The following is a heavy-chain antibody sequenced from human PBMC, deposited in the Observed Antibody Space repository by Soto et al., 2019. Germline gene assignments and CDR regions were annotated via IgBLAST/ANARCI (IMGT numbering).Heavy chain of an antibody. V-gene: IGHV3-33*08. D-gene: IGHD1-26*01. CDR2: MGNDGITT. J-gene: IGHJ3*02. CDR3: ATEFQWELHAFDI. Sequence: QVQLVESGGGVVQPGRSLRLSCAASGFTFSTYGMHWVRQAPGKGLEWVAVMGNDGITTFYADSVKGRFTISRDNSKNTLFLQINSLRADDTAGYYCATEFQWELHAFDIWGHGTMVTVSS. CDR1: GFTFSTYG.